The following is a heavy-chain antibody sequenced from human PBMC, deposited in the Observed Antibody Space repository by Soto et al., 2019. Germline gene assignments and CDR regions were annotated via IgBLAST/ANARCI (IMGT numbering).Heavy chain of an antibody. CDR1: GGSISSYY. CDR3: VRITMVRGVIMYDY. V-gene: IGHV4-59*08. Sequence: SETLSLTCTVSGGSISSYYWSWIRQPPGKGLEWIGYIYYSGSTNYNPSLKSRVTISVDTSKNQFSLKLSSVTAADTAVYYCVRITMVRGVIMYDYWGQGTLVTVSS. J-gene: IGHJ4*02. D-gene: IGHD3-10*01. CDR2: IYYSGST.